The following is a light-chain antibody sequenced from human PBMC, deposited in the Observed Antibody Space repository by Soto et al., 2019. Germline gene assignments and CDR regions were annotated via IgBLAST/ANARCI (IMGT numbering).Light chain of an antibody. J-gene: IGLJ2*01. CDR2: EVS. Sequence: QSALTQPASVSGSPGQSITISCTGPSSDVGSYNLVSWYQQHPGKAPKLMIYEVSKRPSGVSNRFSGSKSGNTASLTISGLQAADEADYYCCSYAGSRVVFGGGTKVTVL. CDR1: SSDVGSYNL. V-gene: IGLV2-23*02. CDR3: CSYAGSRVV.